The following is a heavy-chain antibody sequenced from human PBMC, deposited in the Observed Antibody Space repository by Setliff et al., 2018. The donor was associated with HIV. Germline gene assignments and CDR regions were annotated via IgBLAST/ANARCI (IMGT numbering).Heavy chain of an antibody. CDR3: ARDVRDGFEEWFSTLDDGMDV. Sequence: ASVMVSCKTSGCIFIRYYIFWVRQAPGQGLEWMGNINPHTGVTRYAEKFQGRVTMTRDTSISTIYMELSRLRSDDTAVYYCARDVRDGFEEWFSTLDDGMDVWGQGTTVTVS. V-gene: IGHV1-2*02. CDR1: GCIFIRYY. D-gene: IGHD3-3*01. CDR2: INPHTGVT. J-gene: IGHJ6*02.